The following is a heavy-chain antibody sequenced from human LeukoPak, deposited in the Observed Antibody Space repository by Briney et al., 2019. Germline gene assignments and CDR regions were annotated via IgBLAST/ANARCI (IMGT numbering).Heavy chain of an antibody. Sequence: EGSLRLSCAASGSTFSSYWMHWVRQAPGKWLVWVSGINSDGSSTSYADSVKGRFTISRDNAKNTLYLQMNSLRAEDTAVYYCAREGLNWNYDYPDYWGQGTLVTVSS. D-gene: IGHD1-7*01. V-gene: IGHV3-74*01. CDR2: INSDGSST. CDR3: AREGLNWNYDYPDY. CDR1: GSTFSSYW. J-gene: IGHJ4*02.